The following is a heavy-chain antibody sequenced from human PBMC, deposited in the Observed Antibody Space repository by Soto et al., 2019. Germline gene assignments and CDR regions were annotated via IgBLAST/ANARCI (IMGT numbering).Heavy chain of an antibody. V-gene: IGHV3-11*06. J-gene: IGHJ4*02. CDR3: VRGGGGGQFDS. CDR2: LSPNSNYR. Sequence: QIQLVESGGGLVKPGGALRLSCEASGFTFSDFYMSWIRLAPGKGLEWLSYLSPNSNYRDYAESVKGRHTISRDNAKNSLSLQMNSLRVEDTAVYYCVRGGGGGQFDSWGQGAQVTVSS. D-gene: IGHD2-21*01. CDR1: GFTFSDFY.